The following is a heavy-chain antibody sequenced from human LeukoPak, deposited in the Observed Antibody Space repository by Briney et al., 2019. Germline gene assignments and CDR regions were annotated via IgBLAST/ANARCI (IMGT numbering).Heavy chain of an antibody. J-gene: IGHJ6*03. V-gene: IGHV3-7*01. D-gene: IGHD3-10*01. Sequence: GSLRLSCAASGFTFSSYWMSWVRQAPGKGLEWVANIKQDGSEKYYVDSVKGRFTISRDNAKNSLYLQMNSLRAEDTAVYYCARGQLWFGESKPYYYYYYMDVWGKGTTVTISS. CDR2: IKQDGSEK. CDR3: ARGQLWFGESKPYYYYYYMDV. CDR1: GFTFSSYW.